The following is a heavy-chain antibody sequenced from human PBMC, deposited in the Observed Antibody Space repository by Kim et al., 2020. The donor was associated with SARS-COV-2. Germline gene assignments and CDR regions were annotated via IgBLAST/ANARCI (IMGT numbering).Heavy chain of an antibody. Sequence: TLSLTCTVSGGSISSGGYYWSWIRQHPGKGLEWIGYIYYSGSTYYNPSLKSRVTISVDTSKNQFSLKLSSVTAADTAVYYCARDQGHILTGILGAFDIWGQGTMVTVSS. CDR2: IYYSGST. D-gene: IGHD3-9*01. J-gene: IGHJ3*02. CDR1: GGSISSGGYY. CDR3: ARDQGHILTGILGAFDI. V-gene: IGHV4-31*03.